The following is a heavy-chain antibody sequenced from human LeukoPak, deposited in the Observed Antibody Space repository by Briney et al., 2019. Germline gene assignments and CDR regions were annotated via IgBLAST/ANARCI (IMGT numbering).Heavy chain of an antibody. CDR2: ISGSGGST. CDR1: GFTFSSYA. CDR3: AKGGRYYYGSGSYSDY. D-gene: IGHD3-10*01. V-gene: IGHV3-23*01. J-gene: IGHJ4*02. Sequence: GGSLRLSCAASGFTFSSYAMSWVRQAPGKGLEWVSAISGSGGSTYYADSVKGRFTISRDNSKNTLYLQMNSLRAEDTAVYYCAKGGRYYYGSGSYSDYWGQGTLVTVSS.